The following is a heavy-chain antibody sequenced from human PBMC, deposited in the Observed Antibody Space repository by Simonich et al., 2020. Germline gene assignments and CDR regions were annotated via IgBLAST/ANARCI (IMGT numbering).Heavy chain of an antibody. Sequence: QVQLQESGPGLVKPSETLSLTCAVSGYSIRRGYYWGRNRQPPGKGLEWIGSIYHSGTTYYHPSLKSRVTISVDTSKNQFSLKLSSVTAADTAVYYCARVGYSNYYYYGMDVWGQGTTVTVSS. CDR3: ARVGYSNYYYYGMDV. D-gene: IGHD6-13*01. J-gene: IGHJ6*02. V-gene: IGHV4-38-2*01. CDR2: IYHSGTT. CDR1: GYSIRRGYY.